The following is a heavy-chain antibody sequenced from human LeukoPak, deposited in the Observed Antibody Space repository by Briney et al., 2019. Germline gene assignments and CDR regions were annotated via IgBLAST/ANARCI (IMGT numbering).Heavy chain of an antibody. Sequence: SETLSLTCTVSGGSITGHYWSWMRQPPGKGLEWIGYIYYSGSTNYNPSLKSRVTISVDTSKNQFSLKLSSVTAADTAVYYCARPTYYYESSGYYPGAFDIWGQGTMVTVSS. J-gene: IGHJ3*02. CDR3: ARPTYYYESSGYYPGAFDI. CDR1: GGSITGHY. V-gene: IGHV4-59*08. CDR2: IYYSGST. D-gene: IGHD3-22*01.